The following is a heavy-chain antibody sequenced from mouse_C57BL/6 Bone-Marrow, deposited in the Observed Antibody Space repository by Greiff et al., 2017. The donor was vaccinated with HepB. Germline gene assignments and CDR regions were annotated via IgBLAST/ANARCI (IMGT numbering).Heavy chain of an antibody. CDR2: ISSGGSYT. J-gene: IGHJ3*01. Sequence: EVHLVESGGDLVKPGGSLKLSCAASGFTFSSYGMSWVRQTPDKRLEWVATISSGGSYTYYPDSVKGRFTISRDNAKNTLYLQMSSLKSEDTAMYYCARLRGQVWFAYWGQGTLVTVSA. CDR1: GFTFSSYG. V-gene: IGHV5-6*01. CDR3: ARLRGQVWFAY.